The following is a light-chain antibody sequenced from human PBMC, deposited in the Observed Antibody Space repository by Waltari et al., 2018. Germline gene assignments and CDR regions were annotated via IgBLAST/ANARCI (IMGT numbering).Light chain of an antibody. J-gene: IGKJ1*01. CDR2: DAS. V-gene: IGKV3-11*01. Sequence: DIVLTQSPATLSLSTGERATLSCRASQSVSSYLAWYQQKLGQAPRLLIYDASNRATGIPARFSGSGSGTDFTLTISSLEPEDFAVYYCHQRSNWPWTFGQGTKVEIK. CDR3: HQRSNWPWT. CDR1: QSVSSY.